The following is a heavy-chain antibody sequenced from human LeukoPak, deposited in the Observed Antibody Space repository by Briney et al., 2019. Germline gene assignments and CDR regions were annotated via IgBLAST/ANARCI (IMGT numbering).Heavy chain of an antibody. Sequence: GGSLRLSCAASGFTFSDYALIWVRQAPGKGLEWISAIRGTGGTTYYADSVKGRCTISRDNSRNTVYLQMNNLRAEDAALYFCGKGPNGDYVGAFDFWGPGTMVTVSS. J-gene: IGHJ3*01. D-gene: IGHD4-17*01. CDR1: GFTFSDYA. CDR2: IRGTGGTT. CDR3: GKGPNGDYVGAFDF. V-gene: IGHV3-23*01.